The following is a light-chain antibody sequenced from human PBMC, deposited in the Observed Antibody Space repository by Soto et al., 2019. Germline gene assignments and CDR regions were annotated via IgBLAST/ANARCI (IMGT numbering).Light chain of an antibody. CDR3: QQYGSSPWT. CDR1: QSVSNSY. Sequence: EIVLTQSPGTLSLSPGERATLSCRASQSVSNSYIAWYQQKPGQAPRLLIYGASSRATGIPDRFRGRGSGNDITLNISRLEPEDFAVYYCQQYGSSPWTFGQGTKVEIK. CDR2: GAS. V-gene: IGKV3-20*01. J-gene: IGKJ1*01.